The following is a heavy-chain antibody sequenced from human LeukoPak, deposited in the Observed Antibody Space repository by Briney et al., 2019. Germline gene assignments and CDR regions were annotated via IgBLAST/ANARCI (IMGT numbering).Heavy chain of an antibody. J-gene: IGHJ4*02. V-gene: IGHV3-23*01. D-gene: IGHD1-26*01. CDR1: GFTFSSYA. CDR3: AKDRESGSYYGKAFDY. CDR2: ISGSGGST. Sequence: PGGSLRLSCAASGFTFSSYAMSWVRQAPGKGLEWVSGISGSGGSTYYADSVKGRFTISRDNSKNTLYLQMNSLRAEDAAVYYCAKDRESGSYYGKAFDYWGQGTLVTVSS.